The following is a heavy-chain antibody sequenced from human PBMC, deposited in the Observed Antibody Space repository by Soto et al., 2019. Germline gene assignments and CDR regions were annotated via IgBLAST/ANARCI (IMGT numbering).Heavy chain of an antibody. V-gene: IGHV1-8*01. J-gene: IGHJ4*02. D-gene: IGHD3-22*01. CDR3: AKAGGAFYGSRGFYSYYFDY. Sequence: ASVKVSCKASGYTFTNSDINWVRQATGQGLERVGWMNPNSGNSGCAQKFQGRVTMTRNTSISTAYMELSSLRSEDTAVYYCAKAGGAFYGSRGFYSYYFDYWGLGTLVTVSS. CDR2: MNPNSGNS. CDR1: GYTFTNSD.